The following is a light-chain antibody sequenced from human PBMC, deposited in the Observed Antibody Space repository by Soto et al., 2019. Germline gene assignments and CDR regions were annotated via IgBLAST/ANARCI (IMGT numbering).Light chain of an antibody. Sequence: EIVLTQSPATLPLSPEERATLSCRASQSVSSYLAWYQQKPGQAPRLLIYDASNRATGIPARFSGSGSGTDFTLTISSLEPEDFGVYYCQQRSNWPITFGQGKRLEIK. CDR1: QSVSSY. CDR2: DAS. CDR3: QQRSNWPIT. J-gene: IGKJ5*01. V-gene: IGKV3-11*01.